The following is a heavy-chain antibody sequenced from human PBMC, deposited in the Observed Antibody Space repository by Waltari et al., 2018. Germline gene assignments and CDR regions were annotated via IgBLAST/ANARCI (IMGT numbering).Heavy chain of an antibody. V-gene: IGHV4-59*11. J-gene: IGHJ4*02. CDR1: GGSFSSHF. Sequence: SLTCTVSGGSFSSHFWSWFRQPPGKGLEWLGYIYYSGSTDYNPSLKSRVTISVDTSKNQFSLKLSSVTAADTAVYYCARGHGGSYYVFDYWGQGTLVTVSS. CDR2: IYYSGST. D-gene: IGHD1-26*01. CDR3: ARGHGGSYYVFDY.